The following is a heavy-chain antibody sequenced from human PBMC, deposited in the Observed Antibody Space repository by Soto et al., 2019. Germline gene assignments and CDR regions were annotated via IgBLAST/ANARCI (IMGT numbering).Heavy chain of an antibody. V-gene: IGHV3-74*01. Sequence: GGSLRLSCAASGFTFSSYWMHWVRQAPGKGLVWVSRINSDGSSTSYADSVKGRFTISRDNAKNTLYLQMNSLRAEDTAVYYCARDSFSTAGIAAQPPYYYYYMDVWGKGTTVTVSS. CDR2: INSDGSST. D-gene: IGHD6-13*01. J-gene: IGHJ6*03. CDR3: ARDSFSTAGIAAQPPYYYYYMDV. CDR1: GFTFSSYW.